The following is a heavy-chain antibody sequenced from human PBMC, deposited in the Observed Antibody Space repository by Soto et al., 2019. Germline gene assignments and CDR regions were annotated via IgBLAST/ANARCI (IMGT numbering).Heavy chain of an antibody. Sequence: GGSLRLSCAASGFTFSSYGMHWVRQAPGKGLEWVAVISYDGSNKYYADSVKGRFTISRDNSKNTLYLQMNSLRAEDTAVYYCAKDSSFYSGYVSDYWGQGTLVTVSS. CDR2: ISYDGSNK. CDR1: GFTFSSYG. CDR3: AKDSSFYSGYVSDY. V-gene: IGHV3-30*18. D-gene: IGHD5-12*01. J-gene: IGHJ4*02.